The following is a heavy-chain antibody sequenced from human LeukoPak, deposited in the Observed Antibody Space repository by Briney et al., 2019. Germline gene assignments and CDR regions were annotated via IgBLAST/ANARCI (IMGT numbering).Heavy chain of an antibody. Sequence: GGSLRLSCAASGFTVSSNYMSWVRQAPGKGLEWVSVIYSVGSTYYADSVKGRFTISRDNSKNTLYLQMNSLRAEDTAVYYCARMSYDYVWGSYRSEHAFDIWGQGTMVTVSS. J-gene: IGHJ3*02. CDR3: ARMSYDYVWGSYRSEHAFDI. CDR1: GFTVSSNY. V-gene: IGHV3-53*01. CDR2: IYSVGST. D-gene: IGHD3-16*02.